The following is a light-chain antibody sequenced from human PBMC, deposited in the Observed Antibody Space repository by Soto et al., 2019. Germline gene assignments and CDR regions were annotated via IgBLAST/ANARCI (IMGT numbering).Light chain of an antibody. CDR1: QRISSK. J-gene: IGKJ4*01. Sequence: IVMTQSPATLSVAPGERATLSCRASQRISSKLAWFQQHPGRAPSLLLYSTSAKATGTPARFSGSGSGTEFTLSICGLQAEDFAVYYCQQDSEWSLTFGGGTRVEIK. CDR2: STS. V-gene: IGKV3-15*01. CDR3: QQDSEWSLT.